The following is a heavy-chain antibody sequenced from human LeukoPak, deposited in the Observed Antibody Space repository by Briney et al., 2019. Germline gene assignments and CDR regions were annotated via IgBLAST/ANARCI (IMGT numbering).Heavy chain of an antibody. J-gene: IGHJ4*02. CDR3: ARDPSSVTPYFFAD. CDR2: IDANNGDT. CDR1: GYTFRGNY. Sequence: ASVKLSPKASGYTFRGNYIHWLRQAPGQGLEWMGWIDANNGDTKSAQKFQARATMSRDTSISTAYMDLSSLSPDDAAVYYCARDPSSVTPYFFADWGQPWLASVSS. D-gene: IGHD4-11*01. V-gene: IGHV1-2*02.